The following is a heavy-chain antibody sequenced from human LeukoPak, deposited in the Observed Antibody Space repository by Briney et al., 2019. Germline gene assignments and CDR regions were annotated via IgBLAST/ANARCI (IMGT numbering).Heavy chain of an antibody. CDR3: ARTLVDDYGDSNFDY. J-gene: IGHJ4*02. V-gene: IGHV1-46*01. Sequence: ASVKVSCKASGYTFTSCYMHWVRQAPGQGLEWMGIINPSGGSTSYAQKFQGRVTMTRDTSTSTVYMELSSLRSEDTAVYYCARTLVDDYGDSNFDYWGQGTLVTVSS. CDR1: GYTFTSCY. D-gene: IGHD4-17*01. CDR2: INPSGGST.